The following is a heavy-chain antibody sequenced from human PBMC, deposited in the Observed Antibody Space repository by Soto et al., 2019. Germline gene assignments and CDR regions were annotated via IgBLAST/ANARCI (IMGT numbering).Heavy chain of an antibody. J-gene: IGHJ5*02. Sequence: GGSLRLCCAASGFTFSSYSMNWVRQAPGKGLEWVSYISSSSTTKYYADSVKGRFTISRDNAKNSLYLQMNSLRAEDTAVYYCARDGCSGSNCLNWFDPWGQGT. D-gene: IGHD2-15*01. CDR3: ARDGCSGSNCLNWFDP. CDR1: GFTFSSYS. CDR2: ISSSSTTK. V-gene: IGHV3-48*01.